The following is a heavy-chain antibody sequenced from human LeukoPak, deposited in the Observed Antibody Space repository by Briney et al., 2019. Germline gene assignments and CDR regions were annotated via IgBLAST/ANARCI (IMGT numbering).Heavy chain of an antibody. Sequence: GGSLRLSCAASGFTFSDYDMSWIRQAPGKGLEGVSYISCSGSTIYYEDSVKGRFTISRDNAKNSLYLQMHSLRAEDTAVYYCARSGYVRFLEWLLNWFDPWGQGTLVTVSS. CDR2: ISCSGSTI. CDR3: ARSGYVRFLEWLLNWFDP. V-gene: IGHV3-11*01. D-gene: IGHD3-3*01. CDR1: GFTFSDYD. J-gene: IGHJ5*02.